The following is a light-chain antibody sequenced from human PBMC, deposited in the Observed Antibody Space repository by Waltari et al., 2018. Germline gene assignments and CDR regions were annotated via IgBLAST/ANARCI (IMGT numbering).Light chain of an antibody. V-gene: IGKV3-15*01. CDR3: HQYNEWPHT. CDR2: DSS. Sequence: EIVMTQSPATLSVSPGDTATLSCRASQNIRTYLAWYQQKPGQAPRLLMYDSSSGATDFPARFSGSGSGTTFTLTIRSLQSEDYALYYCHQYNEWPHTFGQGTNLAIK. CDR1: QNIRTY. J-gene: IGKJ2*01.